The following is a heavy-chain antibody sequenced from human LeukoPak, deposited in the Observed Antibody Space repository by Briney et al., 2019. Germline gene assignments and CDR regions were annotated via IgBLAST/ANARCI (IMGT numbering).Heavy chain of an antibody. D-gene: IGHD6-19*01. CDR3: ARETYSGGWTFFDY. V-gene: IGHV3-21*05. J-gene: IGHJ4*02. CDR1: GFTFSSYS. Sequence: PGGSLRLSCAASGFTFSSYSMDWVRQAPGKGLEWVSYISSSSSSYIYYADSVKGRFTISRDNAKNSLYLQMNSLRAEDTAVYYCARETYSGGWTFFDYWGQGTLVTVSS. CDR2: ISSSSSSYI.